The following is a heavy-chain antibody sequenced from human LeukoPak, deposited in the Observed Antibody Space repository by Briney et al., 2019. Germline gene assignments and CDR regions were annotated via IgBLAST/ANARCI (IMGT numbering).Heavy chain of an antibody. J-gene: IGHJ6*04. V-gene: IGHV1-69*06. CDR3: AREGQCLDNCYYYYGMNV. Sequence: SVTVSFTASGGTFSSYAISWVRQAPGQGLEWMGGIIPIFGTANYSQKFQGRVRITAVKSTSTAYMELSSLRSEDTAVYYRAREGQCLDNCYYYYGMNVWGKGATVTVSS. CDR1: GGTFSSYA. D-gene: IGHD6-19*01. CDR2: IIPIFGTA.